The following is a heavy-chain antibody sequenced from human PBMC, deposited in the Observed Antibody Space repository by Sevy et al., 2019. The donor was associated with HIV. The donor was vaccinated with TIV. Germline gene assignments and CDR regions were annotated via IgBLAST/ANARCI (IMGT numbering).Heavy chain of an antibody. CDR1: GFTFNNYN. CDR2: LSGSSNYI. CDR3: ARGPPDGSYDYFDS. J-gene: IGHJ4*02. Sequence: GGYLRLSCAASGFTFNNYNMNWVRQAPGKGLEWVSSLSGSSNYIYYTESLKGRFIISRYNAKDTLYLQMNSLRADDSAVYYCARGPPDGSYDYFDSWGQGTLVTVSS. D-gene: IGHD3-10*01. V-gene: IGHV3-21*06.